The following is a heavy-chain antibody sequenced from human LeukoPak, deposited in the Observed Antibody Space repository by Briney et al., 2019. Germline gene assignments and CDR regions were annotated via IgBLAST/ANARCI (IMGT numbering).Heavy chain of an antibody. J-gene: IGHJ4*02. CDR3: ASKGGSGWYYFDY. V-gene: IGHV4-59*12. CDR2: IYYSGST. Sequence: SETLSLTCTVSGGSISSYYWSWIRQPPGKGLEWIGYIYYSGSTNYNPSLKSRVTISVDTSKNQFSLKLSSVTAADTAVYYCASKGGSGWYYFDYWGQGTLVTVSS. CDR1: GGSISSYY. D-gene: IGHD6-19*01.